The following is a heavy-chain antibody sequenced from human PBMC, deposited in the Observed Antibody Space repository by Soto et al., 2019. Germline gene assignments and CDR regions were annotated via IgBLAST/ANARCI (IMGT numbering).Heavy chain of an antibody. Sequence: SGKVSSKASCYTFTSYGISWVRQAPGQGLEWMGWISAYNGNTNYAQKLQGRVTMTTDTSTSKAYMELRSLRSDDTAVYYCAREGVTGTDFDYWGQGTLVTVYS. D-gene: IGHD1-20*01. CDR1: CYTFTSYG. CDR2: ISAYNGNT. CDR3: AREGVTGTDFDY. V-gene: IGHV1-18*04. J-gene: IGHJ4*02.